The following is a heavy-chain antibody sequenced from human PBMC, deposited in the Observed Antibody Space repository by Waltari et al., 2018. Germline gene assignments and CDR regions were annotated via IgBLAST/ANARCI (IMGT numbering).Heavy chain of an antibody. J-gene: IGHJ4*02. D-gene: IGHD6-19*01. CDR3: ARERSVADYDY. CDR1: GYSISSGYY. Sequence: QVQLQESGPGLVKPSETLSLTCAVSGYSISSGYYWGWIRQPPGKGLEWIGNIYHSGSTHYNPSLKSRVTISVDTSKNQFSLKLSSVTAADTAVYYCARERSVADYDYWGQGTLVTVSS. CDR2: IYHSGST. V-gene: IGHV4-38-2*02.